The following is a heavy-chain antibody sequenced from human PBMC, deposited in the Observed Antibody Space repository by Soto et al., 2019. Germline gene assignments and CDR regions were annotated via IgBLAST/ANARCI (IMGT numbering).Heavy chain of an antibody. Sequence: LSLTCTVSGGSISSGGYYWSWIRQHPGKGLEWIGYIYYSGSTYYNPSLKSRVTISVDTSKNQFSLKLSSVTAADTAVYYCARGPARDIVVVVAATRKGNAFDIWGQGTMVTVSS. V-gene: IGHV4-31*03. CDR2: IYYSGST. D-gene: IGHD2-15*01. CDR1: GGSISSGGYY. J-gene: IGHJ3*02. CDR3: ARGPARDIVVVVAATRKGNAFDI.